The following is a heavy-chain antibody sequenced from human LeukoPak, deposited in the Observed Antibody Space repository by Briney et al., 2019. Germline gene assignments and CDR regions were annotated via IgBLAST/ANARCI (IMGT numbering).Heavy chain of an antibody. CDR1: GFTFSSYA. J-gene: IGHJ4*02. CDR2: ISGSGGST. D-gene: IGHD3-22*01. CDR3: AKDSDSSGSGDY. V-gene: IGHV3-23*01. Sequence: PGGSLRLSCAASGFTFSSYAMSWVRQAPGKGLEWVLAISGSGGSTYYADSVKGRFTISRDNSKNTLYLQMNSLRAEDTAVYYCAKDSDSSGSGDYWGQGTLVTVSS.